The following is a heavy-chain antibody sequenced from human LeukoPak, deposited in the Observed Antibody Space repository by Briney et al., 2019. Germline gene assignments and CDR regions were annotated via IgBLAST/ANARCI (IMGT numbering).Heavy chain of an antibody. Sequence: GGSLRLSCAASGFTFSSYGMSWVRQAPGKGLEWVSTISASGGNTYYADSVKGRFTISRDNAKNSLYLQMNSLRAEDTAVYYCARDRVPEYYFDYWGQGTLVTVSS. CDR1: GFTFSSYG. CDR3: ARDRVPEYYFDY. J-gene: IGHJ4*02. V-gene: IGHV3-21*01. CDR2: ISASGGNT. D-gene: IGHD1-1*01.